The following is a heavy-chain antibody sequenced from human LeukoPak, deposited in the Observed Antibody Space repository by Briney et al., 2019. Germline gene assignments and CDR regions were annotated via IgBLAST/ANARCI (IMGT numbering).Heavy chain of an antibody. Sequence: GGSLRLSCAASGFTFSSRAMNWVRQAPGKGLEWVSGISGSGGITHYADSVRGRFTISRDNSKNTLYLQMNSLRAEDTAVYYCAKDPAYFDSSGQTYFDYWGQGSLVTVSS. J-gene: IGHJ4*02. V-gene: IGHV3-23*01. CDR2: ISGSGGIT. CDR3: AKDPAYFDSSGQTYFDY. CDR1: GFTFSSRA. D-gene: IGHD3-22*01.